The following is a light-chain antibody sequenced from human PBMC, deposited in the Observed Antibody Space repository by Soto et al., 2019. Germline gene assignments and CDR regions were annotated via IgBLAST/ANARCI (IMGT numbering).Light chain of an antibody. Sequence: EIVLTQSPGTLSLSPGERATLSCRASQSVSSSYLAWYQQKPGQAPRLLIYCASSRATGIPYRFSGSGSGTDFTLTISRLEPEDFAVYYCQQYGSSPPYTFGQGTKLEIK. V-gene: IGKV3-20*01. CDR3: QQYGSSPPYT. CDR1: QSVSSSY. J-gene: IGKJ2*01. CDR2: CAS.